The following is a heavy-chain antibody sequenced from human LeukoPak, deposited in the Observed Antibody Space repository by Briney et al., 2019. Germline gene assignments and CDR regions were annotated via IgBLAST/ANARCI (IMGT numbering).Heavy chain of an antibody. V-gene: IGHV4-39*01. D-gene: IGHD5-18*01. J-gene: IGHJ4*02. CDR3: ARRIQLWQGIDY. CDR1: GGSISSSSYY. CDR2: IYYSGST. Sequence: SETLSLTCTVSGGSISSSSYYRGWIRQPPGKGLEWIGSIYYSGSTYYSPSLKSRVTISVDTSKNQFSLKLSSVTAADTAVYYWARRIQLWQGIDYWGEGTLVTVSS.